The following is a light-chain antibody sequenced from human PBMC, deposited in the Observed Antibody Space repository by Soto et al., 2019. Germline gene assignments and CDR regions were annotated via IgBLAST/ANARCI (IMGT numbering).Light chain of an antibody. CDR3: SSYRSSNSYV. CDR1: SSDIGGYNY. J-gene: IGLJ1*01. Sequence: QSVLARAASVSGSPGQSITISCTGTSSDIGGYNYVSWYQHHPGKAPKLIIYEVNSRPSGVSNRFSGSKSGNTASLTISGLQPEDEADYYCSSYRSSNSYVFGTGTKVTVL. V-gene: IGLV2-14*01. CDR2: EVN.